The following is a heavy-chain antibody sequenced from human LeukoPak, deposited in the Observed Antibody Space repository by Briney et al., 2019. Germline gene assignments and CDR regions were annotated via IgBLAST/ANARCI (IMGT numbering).Heavy chain of an antibody. J-gene: IGHJ6*03. Sequence: GGSLRLPCEDSGFTFSSYEMNWVRQAPGKGLEWVSYISSSGSTIYYANSVKGRFTISRDNAKNSLYLQMNSLRAEDTAVYYCARGGSSWASYYMDVWGKGTTVTISS. CDR1: GFTFSSYE. D-gene: IGHD6-13*01. V-gene: IGHV3-48*03. CDR2: ISSSGSTI. CDR3: ARGGSSWASYYMDV.